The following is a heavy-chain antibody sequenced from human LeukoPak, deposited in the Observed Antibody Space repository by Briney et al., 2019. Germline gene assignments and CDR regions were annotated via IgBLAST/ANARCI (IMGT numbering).Heavy chain of an antibody. CDR1: GFTFSSYW. V-gene: IGHV3-7*01. CDR3: ASASRSGYDDH. Sequence: GGSLRLSCAASGFTFSSYWMSWVRQAPGKGLEWVANIKQDGSEKYYVDSVKGRFTISRDNAKNTLYLQMNSLSAEDTAVYYCASASRSGYDDHWGQGTLVTVST. CDR2: IKQDGSEK. D-gene: IGHD3-3*01. J-gene: IGHJ4*02.